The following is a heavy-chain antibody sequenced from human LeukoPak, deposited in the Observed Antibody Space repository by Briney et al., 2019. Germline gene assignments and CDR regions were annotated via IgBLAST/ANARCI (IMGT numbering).Heavy chain of an antibody. CDR1: GYTSTSYD. Sequence: ASVKVSCKASGYTSTSYDINWVRQATGQGLEWMGWMNPNSGNTGYAQEFQGRVTMTRNTSISTAYMELSSLRSEDTAVYYCARGIAARPRSGGGYWGQGTLVTVSS. J-gene: IGHJ4*02. CDR2: MNPNSGNT. D-gene: IGHD6-6*01. V-gene: IGHV1-8*01. CDR3: ARGIAARPRSGGGY.